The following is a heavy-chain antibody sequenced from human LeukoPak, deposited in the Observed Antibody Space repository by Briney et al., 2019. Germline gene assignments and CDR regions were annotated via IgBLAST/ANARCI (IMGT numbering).Heavy chain of an antibody. CDR3: SRAAHKRIAAAWRHAFDI. CDR2: INHSGSS. Sequence: SETLSLTCAVYGGSFSGYYWSWIRQPPGKGLEGIGEINHSGSSNHNPSLTSRGTISVDTSKNQFSLKLSSEPSAHTAVYYFSRAAHKRIAAAWRHAFDIWGQGTMVTVSS. CDR1: GGSFSGYY. V-gene: IGHV4-34*01. D-gene: IGHD6-13*01. J-gene: IGHJ3*02.